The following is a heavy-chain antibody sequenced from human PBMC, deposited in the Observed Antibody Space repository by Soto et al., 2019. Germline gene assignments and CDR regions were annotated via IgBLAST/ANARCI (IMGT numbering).Heavy chain of an antibody. CDR1: SYTFASYG. D-gene: IGHD2-15*01. V-gene: IGHV1-18*01. CDR3: ATCTRGSCQLDAFDI. Sequence: ASVKVSCKASSYTFASYGVSWVRQAPGQGLEWMGWISAYNGDTNYAQNLQGRVTMTTDTATSTAYLALRSLRSADTAVYYCATCTRGSCQLDAFDISGQGTMVTVSS. CDR2: ISAYNGDT. J-gene: IGHJ3*02.